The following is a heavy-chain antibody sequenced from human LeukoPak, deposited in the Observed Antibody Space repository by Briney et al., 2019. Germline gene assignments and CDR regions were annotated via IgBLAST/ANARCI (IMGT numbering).Heavy chain of an antibody. Sequence: SETLSLTCTVSDDSISDYYRGWLRQPPGKGLEWIGYFHNSGTSTYNPSLKSRVTISADTSKNQSSLTLNSLTTADTAVYFCTRGAGWLIDYWGQGILVTVSS. CDR3: TRGAGWLIDY. CDR1: DDSISDYY. V-gene: IGHV4-59*01. D-gene: IGHD3-16*01. J-gene: IGHJ4*02. CDR2: FHNSGTS.